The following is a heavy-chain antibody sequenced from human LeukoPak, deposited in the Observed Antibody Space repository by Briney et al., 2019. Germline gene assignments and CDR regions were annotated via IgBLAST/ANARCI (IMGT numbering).Heavy chain of an antibody. D-gene: IGHD4-23*01. J-gene: IGHJ6*02. V-gene: IGHV5-51*01. CDR1: GYSFTSYW. CDR3: ARHRATVVTNGPMYYYYYYGMDV. Sequence: GESLKISCKGSGYSFTSYWIGWVRQMPGKGLEWMGIIYPGDSDTRYSPSFQGQVTISADKSISTAYLQWSSLKASDTAMYYCARHRATVVTNGPMYYYYYYGMDVWGQGTTVTVSS. CDR2: IYPGDSDT.